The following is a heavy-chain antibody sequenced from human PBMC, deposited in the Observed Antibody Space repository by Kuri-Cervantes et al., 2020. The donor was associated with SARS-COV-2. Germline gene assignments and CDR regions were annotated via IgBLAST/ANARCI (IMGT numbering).Heavy chain of an antibody. CDR1: GGSISSYY. D-gene: IGHD2-8*01. V-gene: IGHV4-59*12. J-gene: IGHJ4*02. CDR3: ARGNGIYPPKSHNDS. Sequence: SETLSLTCTVSGGSISSYYWSWIRQPPGKGLEWIGYIYYSGSTNYNPSLKSRVTISVDTSKNQFSLKLSSVTAADTAVYYCARGNGIYPPKSHNDSWGQGTLVTVSS. CDR2: IYYSGST.